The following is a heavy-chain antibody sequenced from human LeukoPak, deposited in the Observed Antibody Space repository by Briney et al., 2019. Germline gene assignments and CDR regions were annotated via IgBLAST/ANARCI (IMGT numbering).Heavy chain of an antibody. CDR1: GFTFSDYY. CDR3: AREDCSSTSCYEDY. Sequence: PGGSLRLSCAASGFTFSDYYMSWIRQAPGKGLEWVSYISSSGSTIYYADSVKGRFTISRDNAKNSLYLQMNSLRAEDTAVYYCAREDCSSTSCYEDYWGQGTLVTVSS. D-gene: IGHD2-2*01. CDR2: ISSSGSTI. J-gene: IGHJ4*02. V-gene: IGHV3-11*04.